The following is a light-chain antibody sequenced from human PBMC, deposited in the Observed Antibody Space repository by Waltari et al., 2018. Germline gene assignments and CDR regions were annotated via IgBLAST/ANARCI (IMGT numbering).Light chain of an antibody. J-gene: IGKJ4*01. Sequence: LSPGESATPSCRASQTVRATYLSWYQQKPGQAPTLVIHDTSSRATGIPDRFSGSGSGTDFSLTISSLEPEDFAVYYCQQYDISPLTFGGGTKVETK. CDR3: QQYDISPLT. CDR2: DTS. CDR1: QTVRATY. V-gene: IGKV3-20*01.